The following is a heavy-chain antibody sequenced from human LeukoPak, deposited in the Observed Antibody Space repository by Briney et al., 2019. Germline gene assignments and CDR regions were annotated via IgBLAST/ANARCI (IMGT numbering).Heavy chain of an antibody. Sequence: SETLSLTCTVSGGSISSYYWSWIRQPPGKGLEWIGYIYYSGSTNYNPSLKSRVTISVDTSKNQFSLKLSSVTAADTAVYYCARDRVAAAGTGFYFDYWGQGTLVTVSS. CDR1: GGSISSYY. V-gene: IGHV4-59*01. CDR3: ARDRVAAAGTGFYFDY. J-gene: IGHJ4*02. D-gene: IGHD6-13*01. CDR2: IYYSGST.